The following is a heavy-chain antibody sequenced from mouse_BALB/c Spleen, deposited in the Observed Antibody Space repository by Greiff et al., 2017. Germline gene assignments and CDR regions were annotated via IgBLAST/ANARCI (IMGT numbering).Heavy chain of an antibody. CDR2: IDPANGNT. J-gene: IGHJ2*01. CDR1: GFNIKDTY. Sequence: VQLQQSGAELVKPGASVKLSCTASGFNIKDTYMHWVKQRPEQGLEWIGRIDPANGNTKYDPKFQGKATITADTSSNTAYLQLSSLTSEDTAVYYCARAGDYDLFFDYWGQGTTLTVSS. D-gene: IGHD2-4*01. V-gene: IGHV14-3*02. CDR3: ARAGDYDLFFDY.